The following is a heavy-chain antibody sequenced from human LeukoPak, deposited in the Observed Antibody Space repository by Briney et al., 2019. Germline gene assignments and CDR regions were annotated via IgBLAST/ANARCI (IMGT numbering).Heavy chain of an antibody. Sequence: GGSLRLSCAASGFTFSSYAMSWVRQAPGKGLEWVSAISGSGGSTYYADSVKGRFTISGDNSKNTLYLQMNSLRAEDTAVYYCAKVRSSGWYLDDAFDIWGQGTMVTVSS. CDR1: GFTFSSYA. CDR3: AKVRSSGWYLDDAFDI. CDR2: ISGSGGST. D-gene: IGHD6-19*01. J-gene: IGHJ3*02. V-gene: IGHV3-23*01.